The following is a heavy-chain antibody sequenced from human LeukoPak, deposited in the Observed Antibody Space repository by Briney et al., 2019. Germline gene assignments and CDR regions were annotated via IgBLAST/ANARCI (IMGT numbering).Heavy chain of an antibody. CDR1: GGSFSGYY. Sequence: SETLSLTCAVYGGSFSGYYWSWIRQPPGKGLEWIGEINHSGSTNYNPSLKSRVTISVDTSKNQFSLKLSSVTAADPAVYYCARACIAARLRLDPWGQGTLVTVSS. CDR2: INHSGST. V-gene: IGHV4-34*01. D-gene: IGHD6-6*01. CDR3: ARACIAARLRLDP. J-gene: IGHJ5*02.